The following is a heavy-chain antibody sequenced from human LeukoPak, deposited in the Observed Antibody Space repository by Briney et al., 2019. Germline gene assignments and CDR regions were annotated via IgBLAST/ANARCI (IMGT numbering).Heavy chain of an antibody. CDR1: GYTFTTYN. CDR2: MNPNSGNT. D-gene: IGHD3-3*01. Sequence: GASVKVSCKASGYTFTTYNINWVRQATGQGLEWMGWMNPNSGNTGYAQKFQGRVTITRNTSISTAYMELSSLRSEDTAVYYCARARRGFWSGYLVGDVWGKGTTVTVSS. J-gene: IGHJ6*04. V-gene: IGHV1-8*03. CDR3: ARARRGFWSGYLVGDV.